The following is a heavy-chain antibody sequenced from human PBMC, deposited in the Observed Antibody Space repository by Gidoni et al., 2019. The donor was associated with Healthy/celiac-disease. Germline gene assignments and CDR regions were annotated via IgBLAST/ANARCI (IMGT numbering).Heavy chain of an antibody. J-gene: IGHJ4*02. V-gene: IGHV4-34*01. CDR3: ARGIFGSIAARGSFDY. Sequence: QVQLQQWGAGLLKPSETLSLTCAVYGGSFSGYYWSWIRQPPGKGLEWIGEINHSGSTNYNPSLKSRVTISVDTSKNQFSLKLSSVTAADTAVYYCARGIFGSIAARGSFDYWGQGTLVTVSS. CDR2: INHSGST. D-gene: IGHD6-6*01. CDR1: GGSFSGYY.